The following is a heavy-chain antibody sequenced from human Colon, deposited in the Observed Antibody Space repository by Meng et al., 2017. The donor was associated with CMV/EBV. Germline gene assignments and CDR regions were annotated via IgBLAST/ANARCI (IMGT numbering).Heavy chain of an antibody. J-gene: IGHJ4*02. V-gene: IGHV1-2*02. Sequence: QVQLVQSGAEVKKPGASVKVSCKASGYTFTPYYIHWVRQAPGQGLEWAGCMLPKTGALDYAQKFRGRITLTTDTSITTAYMELSGLTSDDTAVYYCIRENWYYDYWGLGTLVTVSS. CDR3: IRENWYYDY. CDR1: GYTFTPYY. CDR2: MLPKTGAL. D-gene: IGHD1-1*01.